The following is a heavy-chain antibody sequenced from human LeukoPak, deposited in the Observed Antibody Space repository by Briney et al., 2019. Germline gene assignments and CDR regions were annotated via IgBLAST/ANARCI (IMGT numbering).Heavy chain of an antibody. V-gene: IGHV3-9*01. CDR1: GFTFDDYA. CDR2: TSWNSGSI. CDR3: AKDRDY. Sequence: GGSLRLSCAASGFTFDDYAMHWVRQAPGKGLEWVSGTSWNSGSIGYADSVKGRFTISRDNAKNSLYLQMNSLRIEDTALYYCAKDRDYWGQGTLVTVSS. J-gene: IGHJ4*02.